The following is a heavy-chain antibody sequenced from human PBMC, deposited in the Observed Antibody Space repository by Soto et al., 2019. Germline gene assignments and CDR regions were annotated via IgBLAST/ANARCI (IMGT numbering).Heavy chain of an antibody. CDR2: IYFGGST. V-gene: IGHV4-61*05. J-gene: IGHJ5*02. CDR1: GGSISSNSYY. CDR3: ASLGAYYPPLDP. D-gene: IGHD2-21*01. Sequence: SETLSLTCTVSGGSISSNSYYWAWIRQPPGKGLEWVGDIYFGGSTCYTPSPNRPVNISLETSKSQFSLKLSFVTGSVTAVDSSASLGAYYPPLDPRGTGTLVTVSS.